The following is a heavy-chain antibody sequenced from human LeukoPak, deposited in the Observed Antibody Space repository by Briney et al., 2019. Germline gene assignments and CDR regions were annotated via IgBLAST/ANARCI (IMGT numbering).Heavy chain of an antibody. J-gene: IGHJ5*02. V-gene: IGHV3-21*04. CDR3: ARDYSSGYYYVANWFDP. CDR1: GFTFSSYS. Sequence: GGSLRLSCAASGFTFSSYSMNWVRQAPGKGLEWVSSISSSSSYIYYADSVKGRFTISRDNAKNPLYLQMNSLRAEDTAVYYCARDYSSGYYYVANWFDPWGQGTLVTVSS. D-gene: IGHD3-22*01. CDR2: ISSSSSYI.